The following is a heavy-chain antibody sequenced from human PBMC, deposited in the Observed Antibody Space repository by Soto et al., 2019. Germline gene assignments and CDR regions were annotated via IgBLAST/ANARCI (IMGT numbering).Heavy chain of an antibody. V-gene: IGHV4-39*01. D-gene: IGHD2-21*01. Sequence: SETLSLTCSVSSASLSSSTYYWSWIRQPPGRGPEWIGSIYYSGNTYYKPSLKSRVSISIDTSRNQFSLKLTSVTAADTGVYYCASSSSIHYWGPGILVTVSS. J-gene: IGHJ4*02. CDR3: ASSSSIHY. CDR1: SASLSSSTYY. CDR2: IYYSGNT.